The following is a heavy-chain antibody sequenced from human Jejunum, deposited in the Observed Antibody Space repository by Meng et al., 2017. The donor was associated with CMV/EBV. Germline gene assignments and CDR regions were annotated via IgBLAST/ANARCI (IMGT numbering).Heavy chain of an antibody. CDR2: IGTGSTK. J-gene: IGHJ6*02. CDR1: GVSLSIYS. Sequence: SCTASGVSLSIYSMSWVRQAPGKGLEWVAYIGTGSTKYYADSLEGRFTVSRDDAKNSLYLQMNSLRGEDTAVYFCVRDPVVSGLDVWGQGTTVTVSS. CDR3: VRDPVVSGLDV. V-gene: IGHV3-48*04. D-gene: IGHD5/OR15-5a*01.